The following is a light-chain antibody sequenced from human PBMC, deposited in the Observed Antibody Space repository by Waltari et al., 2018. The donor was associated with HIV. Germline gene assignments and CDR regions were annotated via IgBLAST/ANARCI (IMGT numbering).Light chain of an antibody. CDR3: ASHAGSKDV. CDR1: SYNIGNNF. CDR2: QND. Sequence: QSVLTQPPSASGTPGQRVTISCSGNSYNIGNNFVSWYQQVPGMAPKLLIYQNDQRPSGVPDRFSGSKSGNTASLTVSGLQAEDEADYYCASHAGSKDVFGGGTRLTVL. J-gene: IGLJ2*01. V-gene: IGLV1-44*01.